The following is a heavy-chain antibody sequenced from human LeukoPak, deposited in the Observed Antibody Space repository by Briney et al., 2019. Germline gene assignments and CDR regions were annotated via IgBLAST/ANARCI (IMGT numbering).Heavy chain of an antibody. CDR1: GGTFSSYA. CDR3: ARWQRNYFDY. V-gene: IGHV1-69*05. CDR2: IIPIFGTA. J-gene: IGHJ4*02. Sequence: SVKVSCKASGGTFSSYAISWVRQAPGQGLEWMGGIIPIFGTANYAQKFQGRVTITRNTSISTAYMELSSLRSEDTAVYYCARWQRNYFDYWGQGTLVTVSS.